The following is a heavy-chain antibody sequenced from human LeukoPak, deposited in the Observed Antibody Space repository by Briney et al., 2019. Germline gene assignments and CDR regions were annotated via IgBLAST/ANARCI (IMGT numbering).Heavy chain of an antibody. D-gene: IGHD3-10*01. V-gene: IGHV4-59*01. Sequence: SETLSLTCAVYGGSFSGYYWSWIRQPPGKGLEWIGYIYYSGSTNYNPSLKSRVTISVDTSKNQFSLKLSSVTAADTAVYYCARVLWFGEFINWFDPWGQGTPVTVSS. CDR1: GGSFSGYY. CDR2: IYYSGST. J-gene: IGHJ5*02. CDR3: ARVLWFGEFINWFDP.